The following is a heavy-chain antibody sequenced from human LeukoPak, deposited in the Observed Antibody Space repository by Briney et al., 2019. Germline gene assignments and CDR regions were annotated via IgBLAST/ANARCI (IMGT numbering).Heavy chain of an antibody. V-gene: IGHV3-20*04. CDR3: ARDRTTRGNNFYDSSVYYRTDALDI. CDR1: GFTFDDYG. Sequence: GGSLRLSCAASGFTFDDYGMSWVRQAPGKGLEWVSGINWNGGSTGYADSVKGRFTISRDNAKNSLYLLMNSLRVEDTALYYCARDRTTRGNNFYDSSVYYRTDALDIWGQGTMVTVSS. D-gene: IGHD3-22*01. J-gene: IGHJ3*02. CDR2: INWNGGST.